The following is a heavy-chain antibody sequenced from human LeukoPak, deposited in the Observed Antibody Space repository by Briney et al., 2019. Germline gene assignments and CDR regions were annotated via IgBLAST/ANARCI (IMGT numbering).Heavy chain of an antibody. CDR1: GGSISSYY. Sequence: NPSETLSLTCTVSGGSISSYYWSWIRQPAGKGLEWIGRTYTSGSTNYNPSLKSRVTMSVDTSKNQFSLKLSSVTAADTAVYYCASVMITFSGQGAFDIWGQGTMVTVSS. CDR3: ASVMITFSGQGAFDI. D-gene: IGHD3-16*01. V-gene: IGHV4-4*07. CDR2: TYTSGST. J-gene: IGHJ3*02.